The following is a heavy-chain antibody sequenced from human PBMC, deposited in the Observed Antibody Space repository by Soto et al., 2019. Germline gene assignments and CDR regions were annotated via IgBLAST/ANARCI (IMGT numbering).Heavy chain of an antibody. CDR3: ARDEFDSYGFDY. Sequence: PGGSLRLSCAASGFTFSSYSMNWVRQAPGKGLEWVSSISSSSSYIYYADSVKGRFTISRDNAKNSLYLQMNSLRAEDTAVYYCARDEFDSYGFDYWGQGTLVTVSS. J-gene: IGHJ4*02. V-gene: IGHV3-21*01. CDR1: GFTFSSYS. D-gene: IGHD5-18*01. CDR2: ISSSSSYI.